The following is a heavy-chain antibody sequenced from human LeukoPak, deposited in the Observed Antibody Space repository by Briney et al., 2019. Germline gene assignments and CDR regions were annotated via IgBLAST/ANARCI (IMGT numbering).Heavy chain of an antibody. CDR1: GGTFSSYA. V-gene: IGHV1-69*06. J-gene: IGHJ6*03. CDR3: ARAIAVAGSDYYYYYMDV. Sequence: SVKVSCKASGGTFSSYAISWVRQAPGHGLEWIGRIIPIFGTANYAQKFQGRVTITADKSTSTAYMKLSSLRSEDTAVYYCARAIAVAGSDYYYYYMDVWGKGTTVSVSS. D-gene: IGHD6-19*01. CDR2: IIPIFGTA.